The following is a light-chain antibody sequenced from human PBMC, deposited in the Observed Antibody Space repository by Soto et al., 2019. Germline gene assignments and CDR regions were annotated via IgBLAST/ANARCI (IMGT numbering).Light chain of an antibody. CDR2: GAS. V-gene: IGKV3-20*01. CDR1: QSVSSNY. Sequence: EIVLTQSPGTLSLSPGGRATLSCRASQSVSSNYLAWYQQKPGQAPRLLIYGASNRATGIPDRFSGSGSGTDFTLTISRLEPEDFAVYYCQQYGSSLVVTFGQGTKVEIK. J-gene: IGKJ1*01. CDR3: QQYGSSLVVT.